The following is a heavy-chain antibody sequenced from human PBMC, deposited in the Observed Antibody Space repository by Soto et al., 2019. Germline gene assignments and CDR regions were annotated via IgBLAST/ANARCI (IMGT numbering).Heavy chain of an antibody. J-gene: IGHJ4*02. CDR3: AREPYESEPLSYGSGSYVSY. Sequence: SETLSLTCTVSGGSISSGDYYWSWIRQPPGKGLEWIGYIYYSGSTYYNPSLKSRVTISVDTSKNQFSLKLSSVTAADTAVYYCAREPYESEPLSYGSGSYVSYWGQGTLVTVSS. V-gene: IGHV4-30-4*01. D-gene: IGHD3-10*01. CDR1: GGSISSGDYY. CDR2: IYYSGST.